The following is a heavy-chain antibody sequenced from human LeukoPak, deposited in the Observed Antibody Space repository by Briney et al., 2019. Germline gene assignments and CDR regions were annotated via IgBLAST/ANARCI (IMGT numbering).Heavy chain of an antibody. CDR1: GYTLTELS. CDR3: ASLHQVRGLTVFDY. J-gene: IGHJ4*02. CDR2: FDPEDGET. V-gene: IGHV1-24*01. Sequence: ASVKVSCKVSGYTLTELSMHWVRQAPGKGLEWMGGFDPEDGETIYAQKFQGRVTITTDESTSTAYMELSSLRSEDTAVYYCASLHQVRGLTVFDYWGQGALVTVSS. D-gene: IGHD3-10*01.